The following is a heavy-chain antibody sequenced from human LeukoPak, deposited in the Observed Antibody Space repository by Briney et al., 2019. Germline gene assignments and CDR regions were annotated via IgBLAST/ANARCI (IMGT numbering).Heavy chain of an antibody. D-gene: IGHD3-3*01. CDR2: IKQDESEK. V-gene: IGHV3-7*01. Sequence: GGSLRLSCAASGFSFNSYWMSWVRQAPGKRLEWAANIKQDESEKKYVDSVKGRFTISRDNAKNSLFLQMDSLRAEDTAVYYCTRAITVGGITIPFDLWGRGTQVTVSS. J-gene: IGHJ2*01. CDR1: GFSFNSYW. CDR3: TRAITVGGITIPFDL.